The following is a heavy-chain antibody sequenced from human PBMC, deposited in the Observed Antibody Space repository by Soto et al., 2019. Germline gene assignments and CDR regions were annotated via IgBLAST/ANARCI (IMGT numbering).Heavy chain of an antibody. CDR2: IRSKAKSYAT. D-gene: IGHD3-10*01. V-gene: IGHV3-73*01. Sequence: EVQLVESGGGLVQPGGSLKLSCAASGFTFGGSAVHWVRQASGKGLDWVGRIRSKAKSYATAYAASVKGRFTISRDDSKNTAYLQMNSLKPEDTAVYYCSIIGFGDLLGPDVDYWGQGTLVTVSS. CDR1: GFTFGGSA. J-gene: IGHJ4*02. CDR3: SIIGFGDLLGPDVDY.